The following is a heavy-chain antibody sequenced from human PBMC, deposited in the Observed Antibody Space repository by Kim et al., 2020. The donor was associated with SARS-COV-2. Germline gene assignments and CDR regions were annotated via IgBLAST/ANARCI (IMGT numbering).Heavy chain of an antibody. D-gene: IGHD2-2*02. Sequence: GGSLRLSCAASGFSFRNYGMHWVRQAPGKGLEWVAAISSDGINKYYADSVKGRFTISRDNSKNTLSLQMNSLRAEDTAVYYCAKDLDCSSISCSTWFDPWGQGTLVTVSS. CDR2: ISSDGINK. CDR3: AKDLDCSSISCSTWFDP. V-gene: IGHV3-30*18. CDR1: GFSFRNYG. J-gene: IGHJ5*02.